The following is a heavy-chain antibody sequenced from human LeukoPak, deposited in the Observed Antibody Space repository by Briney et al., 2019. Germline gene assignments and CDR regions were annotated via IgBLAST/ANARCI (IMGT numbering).Heavy chain of an antibody. J-gene: IGHJ2*01. D-gene: IGHD6-19*01. CDR3: AKSMTLQWRGFFDL. CDR1: GFTFSTYA. Sequence: GGSLRLSCAASGFTFSTYAMSWVRQAPGKGLEWVSTISDSGVNTYYADSVRGRFTISRDNSKNTLYLQKNSLGADDTAIYYCAKSMTLQWRGFFDLWGRGTHVTVSS. CDR2: ISDSGVNT. V-gene: IGHV3-23*01.